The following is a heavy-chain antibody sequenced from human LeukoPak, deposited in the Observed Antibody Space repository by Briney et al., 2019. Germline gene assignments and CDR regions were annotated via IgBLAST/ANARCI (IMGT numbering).Heavy chain of an antibody. CDR3: ARRSEFGALYYMDV. CDR2: ISSSSGTI. D-gene: IGHD3-16*01. J-gene: IGHJ6*03. CDR1: GFTFSTYC. V-gene: IGHV3-48*01. Sequence: GGSLRLSCAASGFTFSTYCMNWVRQAPGKGLEWVSYISSSSGTIYYADSVKGRFTISRDNAKNSLYLQMNSLRAEDTAVYYCARRSEFGALYYMDVWGKGTTVTVSS.